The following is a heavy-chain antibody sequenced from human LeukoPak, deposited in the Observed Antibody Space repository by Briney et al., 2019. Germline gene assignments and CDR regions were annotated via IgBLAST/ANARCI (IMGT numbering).Heavy chain of an antibody. CDR2: INAGNGDT. Sequence: ASVKVSCKASGYTFTSYAMHWVRQAPGHRLEWMGWINAGNGDTEYSQEFHGRVTITRDTSASTAYMELSSLTSEDMAVYYCARDSAPPRYIFDYWGQGTLVTVSS. CDR3: ARDSAPPRYIFDY. V-gene: IGHV1-3*03. D-gene: IGHD5-24*01. CDR1: GYTFTSYA. J-gene: IGHJ4*02.